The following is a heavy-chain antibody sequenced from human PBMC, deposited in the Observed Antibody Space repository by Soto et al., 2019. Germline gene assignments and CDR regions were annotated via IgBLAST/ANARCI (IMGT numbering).Heavy chain of an antibody. CDR1: GYTFTSYG. CDR3: ARWVGITTIVVVNNGMDV. V-gene: IGHV1-18*04. D-gene: IGHD3-22*01. J-gene: IGHJ6*02. Sequence: ASVKVSCKASGYTFTSYGISWVRQASGQGLEWMGWISAYNGNTNYAQKLQGRVTMTTDTSTSTAYMELRSLRSDDTAVYYCARWVGITTIVVVNNGMDVWGQGATVTVSS. CDR2: ISAYNGNT.